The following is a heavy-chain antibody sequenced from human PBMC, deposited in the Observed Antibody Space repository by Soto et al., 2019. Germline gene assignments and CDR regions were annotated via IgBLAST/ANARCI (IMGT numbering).Heavy chain of an antibody. CDR2: INAGNDNT. CDR3: ARGSPTGIPLWSNFDS. D-gene: IGHD3-10*01. CDR1: GYTFTNYA. J-gene: IGHJ4*02. Sequence: QVQLVQSGAEVKKPGASVKVSCKASGYTFTNYAIHWVRQAPGQRLEWVGWINAGNDNTKSSQKFQGRVTITRDTPARTAYMERGSPKSENTAVYDCARGSPTGIPLWSNFDSWGQVTLFTVSS. V-gene: IGHV1-3*01.